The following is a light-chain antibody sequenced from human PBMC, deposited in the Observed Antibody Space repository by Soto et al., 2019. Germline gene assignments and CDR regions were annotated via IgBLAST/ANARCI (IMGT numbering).Light chain of an antibody. CDR3: QSYDIHLSASLV. CDR1: SSNFGAGYD. J-gene: IGLJ2*01. Sequence: QSALTQPPSVSGAPGQRVTISCTWSSSNFGAGYDVHWYQQLPGTAPKLLIYANNKRPSGIPDRFSGSKSGTSASLAITGLQAEDEADYYSQSYDIHLSASLVFGGGTKVTVL. V-gene: IGLV1-40*01. CDR2: ANN.